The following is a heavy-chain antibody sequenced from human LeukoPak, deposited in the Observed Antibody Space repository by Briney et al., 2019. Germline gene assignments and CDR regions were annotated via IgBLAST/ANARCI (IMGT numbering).Heavy chain of an antibody. CDR3: ARQTGTVTSIGY. CDR2: VYDSGHT. V-gene: IGHV4-59*01. D-gene: IGHD1/OR15-1a*01. Sequence: PSETLSLTCTVSGDSISNNFWSWIRQPPGKGLEWIGYVYDSGHTNYNPSLKSRVIISLDTSKNQFYLKLTSVTAADTAVYYCARQTGTVTSIGYWGQGALVTVSS. J-gene: IGHJ4*02. CDR1: GDSISNNF.